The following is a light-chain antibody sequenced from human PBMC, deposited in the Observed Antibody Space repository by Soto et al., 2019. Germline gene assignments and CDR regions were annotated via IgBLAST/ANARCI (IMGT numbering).Light chain of an antibody. CDR3: SSYAGSSNLRI. CDR1: SSDVGGYKY. Sequence: QSVLTQPPSASGSPGQSVTISCTGTSSDVGGYKYVSWYQQHPGKAPKLMIYEVTKRPSGVPDRFSGSKSGNTASLTVSGLQAEDEADYYCSSYAGSSNLRIFGGGTKVTVL. V-gene: IGLV2-8*01. CDR2: EVT. J-gene: IGLJ2*01.